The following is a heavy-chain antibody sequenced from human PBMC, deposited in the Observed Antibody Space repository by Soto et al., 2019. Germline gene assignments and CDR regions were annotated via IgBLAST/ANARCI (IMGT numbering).Heavy chain of an antibody. V-gene: IGHV1-69*12. CDR2: IMPIFRAP. CDR1: GGAFSDYA. D-gene: IGHD1-1*01. J-gene: IGHJ6*02. Sequence: QVQLVQSGAEVKKPGSSVKVSCKASGGAFSDYAFSWVRQAPGQGLEWLGGIMPIFRAPDYAQKFESRVTSTADQSTSTAYMEMRRLRADDTAVYYGASWLKEADIGNDYSGMDVWGQGTPVTVS. CDR3: ASWLKEADIGNDYSGMDV.